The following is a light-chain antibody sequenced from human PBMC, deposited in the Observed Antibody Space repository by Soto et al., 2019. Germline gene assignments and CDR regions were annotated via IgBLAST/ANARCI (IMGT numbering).Light chain of an antibody. J-gene: IGKJ1*01. CDR3: QQYNNWPRT. V-gene: IGKV3-20*01. CDR1: QSVSNNY. CDR2: GAS. Sequence: EIVLTQSPGTLSLSPGERATLSCRASQSVSNNYLAWYQQKPGQAPRLLIYGASNRATGIPDRFSGSGSGTDFTLTISRLEPEDFAVYYCQQYNNWPRTFGQGTTVEIK.